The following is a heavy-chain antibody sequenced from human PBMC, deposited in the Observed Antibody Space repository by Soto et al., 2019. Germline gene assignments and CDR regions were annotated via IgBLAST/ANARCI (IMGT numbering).Heavy chain of an antibody. J-gene: IGHJ6*02. CDR3: AASIFYYGMDV. CDR1: GYTFTSYW. CDR2: IYPGDSDT. Sequence: GESLKISCEGSGYTFTSYWITWVRQMSGKGLEWMGIIYPGDSDTKYNPSFQGQVTISADKSITTTYLQWSSLKASDTAIYYCAASIFYYGMDVWGQGTTVTVSS. V-gene: IGHV5-51*01.